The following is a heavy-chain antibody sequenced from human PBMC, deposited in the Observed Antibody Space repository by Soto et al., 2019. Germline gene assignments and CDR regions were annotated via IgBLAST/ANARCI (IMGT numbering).Heavy chain of an antibody. V-gene: IGHV3-23*01. CDR2: ISGSGGST. J-gene: IGHJ4*02. CDR1: GFTFSSYA. Sequence: GGSLRLSCAASGFTFSSYAMSWVRQAPGKGLEWVSAISGSGGSTYYADSVKGRFTISRDNSKNTLYLQMNSLRAEDTAVYYCAKSELVVVPAASRSFDYWGQGTLVTVSS. CDR3: AKSELVVVPAASRSFDY. D-gene: IGHD2-2*01.